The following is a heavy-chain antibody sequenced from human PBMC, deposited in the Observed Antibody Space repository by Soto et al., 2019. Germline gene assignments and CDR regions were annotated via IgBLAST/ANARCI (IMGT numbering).Heavy chain of an antibody. CDR2: TSPIFGSG. CDR1: GGTFSTNP. Sequence: QVQLVQSGAEVKMPGSSVKVSCKASGGTFSTNPISWVRQAPGQGLEWMGGTSPIFGSGSSSQTCHGRLTVTADKSTNTAYMELSNLTSGDTAVYYCARRQSGGFHRYFDSWGQGTLVTVSS. CDR3: ARRQSGGFHRYFDS. V-gene: IGHV1-69*06. J-gene: IGHJ4*02. D-gene: IGHD2-15*01.